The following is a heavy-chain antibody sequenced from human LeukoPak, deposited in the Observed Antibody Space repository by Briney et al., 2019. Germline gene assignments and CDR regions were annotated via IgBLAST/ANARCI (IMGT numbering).Heavy chain of an antibody. CDR3: ARELLTIFGVVIDY. J-gene: IGHJ4*02. CDR2: ISAYNGNT. D-gene: IGHD3-3*01. Sequence: GASVKVSCKASGYTFTSYGISWVRQTPGQGLEWMGWISAYNGNTNYAQKLQGRVTMTTDTSTSTAYMELRSLRSDDTAVYYCARELLTIFGVVIDYWGQGTLVTVSS. CDR1: GYTFTSYG. V-gene: IGHV1-18*01.